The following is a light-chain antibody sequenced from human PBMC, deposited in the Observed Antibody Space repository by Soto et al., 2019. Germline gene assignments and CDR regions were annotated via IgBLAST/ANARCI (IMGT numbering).Light chain of an antibody. V-gene: IGKV3-20*01. Sequence: EIVLTQSPGTLSLSPGERATLSCRASQSVSSSYLAWYQQKPGQAPRLLIYGASSRATGIPDRFSGSGSGTDFTLTISRLEPEVLAVYYCQQYGSSAWPFGQGTKLDSK. J-gene: IGKJ1*01. CDR2: GAS. CDR1: QSVSSSY. CDR3: QQYGSSAWP.